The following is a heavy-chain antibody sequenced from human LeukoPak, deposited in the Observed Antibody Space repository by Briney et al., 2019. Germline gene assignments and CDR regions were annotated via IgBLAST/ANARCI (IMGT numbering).Heavy chain of an antibody. CDR3: ARADDRSGSYYILGFDS. CDR2: LIPFFNTT. V-gene: IGHV1-69*06. Sequence: ASVKVSRKASGGTFNNYAVSWVRQAPGQGLEWMGKLIPFFNTTYYAQKFQGRVTITADKSTTTAYMELSGLRSEDTAVYYCARADDRSGSYYILGFDSWGQGTLVTVSS. J-gene: IGHJ5*01. D-gene: IGHD3-22*01. CDR1: GGTFNNYA.